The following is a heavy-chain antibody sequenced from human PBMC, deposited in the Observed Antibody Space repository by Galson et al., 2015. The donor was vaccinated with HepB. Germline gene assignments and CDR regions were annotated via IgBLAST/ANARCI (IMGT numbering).Heavy chain of an antibody. J-gene: IGHJ1*01. V-gene: IGHV1-2*02. D-gene: IGHD3-22*01. Sequence: SVKVSCKASGYTFTDYYMHWVRQAPGQGLEWMGWINPNSGGTNYAQKFQGRVTMTRDTSICTAYMELSRLRSDDTAVYYCARDYYDSSGPPAEYFQHWGQGTLVTVSP. CDR1: GYTFTDYY. CDR3: ARDYYDSSGPPAEYFQH. CDR2: INPNSGGT.